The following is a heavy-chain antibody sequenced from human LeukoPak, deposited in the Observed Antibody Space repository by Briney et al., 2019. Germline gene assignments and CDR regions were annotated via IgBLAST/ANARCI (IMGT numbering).Heavy chain of an antibody. CDR1: GFTFSSYW. J-gene: IGHJ4*02. CDR2: ISGNNDTT. D-gene: IGHD1-14*01. Sequence: GGSLRLSCAASGFTFSSYWMSWVRQAPGKGLEWVSAISGNNDTTYYADSVKGRFTISRDNSKNTLYLQMNSLRADDTAVYYCAREPTLWGQGTLVTVSS. CDR3: AREPTL. V-gene: IGHV3-23*01.